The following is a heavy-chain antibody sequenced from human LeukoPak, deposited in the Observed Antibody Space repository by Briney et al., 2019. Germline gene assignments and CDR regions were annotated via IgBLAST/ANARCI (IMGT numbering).Heavy chain of an antibody. J-gene: IGHJ5*02. Sequence: GGSLRLSCVAYGFTLSDYYMSWVRQAPGKGLEWLSDISGTGTTTHSADSVKGRFTISRDNAKNSLYLQMNSLRAEDTAVYYCARDEGTPPTWGQGTLVTVSS. CDR2: ISGTGTTT. D-gene: IGHD1-14*01. CDR1: GFTLSDYY. CDR3: ARDEGTPPT. V-gene: IGHV3-11*04.